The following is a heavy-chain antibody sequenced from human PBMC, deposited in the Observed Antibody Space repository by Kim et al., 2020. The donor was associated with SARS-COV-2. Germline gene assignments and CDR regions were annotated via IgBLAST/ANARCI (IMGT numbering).Heavy chain of an antibody. CDR3: ARQPLEVVVPAALSAIDY. Sequence: SETLSLTCTVSGGSISSSSYYWGWIRQPPGKGLEWIGSIYYSGSTYYNPSLKSRVTISVDTSKNQFSLKLSSVTAADTAVYYCARQPLEVVVPAALSAIDYWGQGTLVTVSS. CDR1: GGSISSSSYY. D-gene: IGHD2-2*01. J-gene: IGHJ4*02. V-gene: IGHV4-39*01. CDR2: IYYSGST.